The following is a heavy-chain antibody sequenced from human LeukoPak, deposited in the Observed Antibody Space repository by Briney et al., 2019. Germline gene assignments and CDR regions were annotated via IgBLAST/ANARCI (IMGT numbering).Heavy chain of an antibody. CDR3: AREPHQSGSYDY. V-gene: IGHV3-21*01. J-gene: IGHJ4*02. CDR1: GFTFSSYS. Sequence: AGGSLRLSCAASGFTFSSYSMNWVRQAPGKGVEWVSSISSSSSYIYYADSVKGRFTISRDNAKNSLYLQMNSLRAEDTAVYYCAREPHQSGSYDYWGQGTLVTVSS. D-gene: IGHD1-26*01. CDR2: ISSSSSYI.